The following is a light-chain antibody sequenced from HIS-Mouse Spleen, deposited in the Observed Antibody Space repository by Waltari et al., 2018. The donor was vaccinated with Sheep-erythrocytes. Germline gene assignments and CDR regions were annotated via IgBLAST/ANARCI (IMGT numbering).Light chain of an antibody. CDR2: DVS. Sequence: QSALTQPRSVSGSPGQSVPIPCTGPSSYVCGYTHVSWYQQHPGKAPKLMIYDVSKRPSGVPDRFSGSKSGNTASLTISGLQAEDEADYYCCSYAGSYNHVFATGTKVTVL. CDR1: SSYVCGYTH. V-gene: IGLV2-11*01. CDR3: CSYAGSYNHV. J-gene: IGLJ1*01.